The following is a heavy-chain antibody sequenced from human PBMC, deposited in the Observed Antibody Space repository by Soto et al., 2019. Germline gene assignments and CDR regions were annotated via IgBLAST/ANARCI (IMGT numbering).Heavy chain of an antibody. J-gene: IGHJ5*02. Sequence: SETLSLTCTVSGGSISSYYWSWIRQPPGKGLEWIGYIYYSGSTYYNPSLKSRVTISVDTSKNQFSLKLSSVTAADTAVYYCARDPTPWGQGTLVTVSS. CDR3: ARDPTP. CDR2: IYYSGST. CDR1: GGSISSYY. V-gene: IGHV4-59*12.